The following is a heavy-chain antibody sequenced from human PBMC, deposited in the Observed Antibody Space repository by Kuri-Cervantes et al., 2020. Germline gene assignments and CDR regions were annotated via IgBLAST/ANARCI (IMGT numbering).Heavy chain of an antibody. Sequence: GGSLRLSCAASGFTFSSYGMHWVRQAPGKGLEWVAVISYDGSNKYYADSVKGRFTISGDNSKNTLYLQMNSLRAEDTAVYYCARELADFSYFDYWGQGTLVTVSS. V-gene: IGHV3-30*03. J-gene: IGHJ4*02. CDR1: GFTFSSYG. CDR3: ARELADFSYFDY. CDR2: ISYDGSNK. D-gene: IGHD2/OR15-2a*01.